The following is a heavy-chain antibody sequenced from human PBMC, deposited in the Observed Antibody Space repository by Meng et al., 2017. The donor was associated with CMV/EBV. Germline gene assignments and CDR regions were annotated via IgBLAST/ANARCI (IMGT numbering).Heavy chain of an antibody. J-gene: IGHJ4*02. CDR1: EGTFSSYA. D-gene: IGHD2-2*02. Sequence: SVKVSCKASEGTFSSYAISWVRQAPGQGLEWMGGIIPILGIANYAQKFQGRVTITADKSTSTAYMELSSLRSEDTAVYYCARGYSRSSTSCYTFVSNWGQGTLVTVSS. CDR3: ARGYSRSSTSCYTFVSN. CDR2: IIPILGIA. V-gene: IGHV1-69*10.